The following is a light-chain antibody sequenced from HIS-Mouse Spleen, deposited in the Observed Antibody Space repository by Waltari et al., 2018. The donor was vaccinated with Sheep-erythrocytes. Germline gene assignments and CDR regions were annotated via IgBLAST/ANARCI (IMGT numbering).Light chain of an antibody. CDR3: QAWDSSTAV. V-gene: IGLV3-1*01. CDR1: KLGDKY. Sequence: SYELTQPPSVSVSPGQTASITCSGDKLGDKYAYWYQQKPGHSPVLVIYQDSKRPSGIPGRFSGSNSGSTATLTISGNQAMDEDDYYCQAWDSSTAVFGGGTKLTVL. CDR2: QDS. J-gene: IGLJ2*01.